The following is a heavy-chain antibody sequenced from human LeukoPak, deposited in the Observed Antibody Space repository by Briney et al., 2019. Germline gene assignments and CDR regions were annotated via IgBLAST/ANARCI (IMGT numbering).Heavy chain of an antibody. CDR2: INPNSGGT. J-gene: IGHJ4*02. V-gene: IGHV1-2*02. D-gene: IGHD1/OR15-1a*01. Sequence: ASVMVSCKASGYTFTAYYMHWVRQAPGQGLEWMGWINPNSGGTKYAQKFQGRVTMTRDTSISTAYMDLSSLESDDTAVYYCARGSDWNNLFDYWGQGTLVTVSS. CDR1: GYTFTAYY. CDR3: ARGSDWNNLFDY.